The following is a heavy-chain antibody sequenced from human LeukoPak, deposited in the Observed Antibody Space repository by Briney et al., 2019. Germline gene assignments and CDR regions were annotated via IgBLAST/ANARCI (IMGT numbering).Heavy chain of an antibody. J-gene: IGHJ4*02. D-gene: IGHD2-15*01. CDR1: GFTFSSYS. Sequence: WESLTLTCAVSGFTFSSYSMNWIRQTPGKGLEWVSSISSSSSYKYYADSVKGRFTISRDNAKNSLYLQMNSLRAEDTAVYYCARDPTVVAATFFDYWGQGTLVTVSS. CDR3: ARDPTVVAATFFDY. CDR2: ISSSSSYK. V-gene: IGHV3-21*01.